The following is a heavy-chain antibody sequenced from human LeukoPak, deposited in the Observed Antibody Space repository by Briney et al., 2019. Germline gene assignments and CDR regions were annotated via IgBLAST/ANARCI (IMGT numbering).Heavy chain of an antibody. J-gene: IGHJ4*02. CDR3: ARRRPSHYFDY. V-gene: IGHV4-39*01. CDR2: IYYSGST. CDR1: GGSISSSSYY. Sequence: PSETLSLTCTVSGGSISSSSYYWGWIPPPQGMGLEWIGSIYYSGSTYYNPSLKSRVTISVDTSKNQFFLKLSSVTAADTAVYYCARRRPSHYFDYWGQGTLVTVSS.